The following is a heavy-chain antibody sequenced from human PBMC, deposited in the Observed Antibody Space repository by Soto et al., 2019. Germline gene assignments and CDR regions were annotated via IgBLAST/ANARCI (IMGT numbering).Heavy chain of an antibody. CDR1: GFTFSSYA. D-gene: IGHD3-10*01. J-gene: IGHJ4*02. Sequence: GGSLRLSCAASGFTFSSYAMSWVRQAPGKGLEWVSAISGSGGSTYYADSVKGRFTISRDNSKNTLYLQMNSLRAEDTAVYYCAKAHYGSGSYYPELFDYWGQGTLVTVSS. CDR2: ISGSGGST. CDR3: AKAHYGSGSYYPELFDY. V-gene: IGHV3-23*01.